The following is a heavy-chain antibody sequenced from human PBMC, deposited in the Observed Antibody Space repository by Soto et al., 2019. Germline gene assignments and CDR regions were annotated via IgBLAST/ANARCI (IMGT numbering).Heavy chain of an antibody. CDR3: AREAYREYSYPIY. CDR2: IKQDGNEK. Sequence: PGGSLRLSCAASGFTFSSFWMTWVRQFPGKGLEWVATIKQDGNEKYYVDSVKGRFSISRDNAKSSLYLQMNSLRAEDTALYYCAREAYREYSYPIYWGQGTLVTVSS. D-gene: IGHD5-18*01. V-gene: IGHV3-7*01. J-gene: IGHJ4*02. CDR1: GFTFSSFW.